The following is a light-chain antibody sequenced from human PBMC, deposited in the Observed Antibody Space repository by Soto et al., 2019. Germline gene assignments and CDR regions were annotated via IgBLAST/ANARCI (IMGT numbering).Light chain of an antibody. V-gene: IGKV1-5*01. J-gene: IGKJ1*01. CDR1: QSISSW. CDR3: QQYNSFPWT. Sequence: DIQMTQSPSTLSASVGDRVTITCRASQSISSWLAWYQQKPGKAPNLLIYDASSLESGVPPRFSGSGSGTEFTLTISSLQPDDFATYYCQQYNSFPWTFGQGTKVEIK. CDR2: DAS.